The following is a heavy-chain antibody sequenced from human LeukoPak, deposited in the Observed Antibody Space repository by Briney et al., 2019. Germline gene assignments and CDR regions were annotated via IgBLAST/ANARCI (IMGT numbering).Heavy chain of an antibody. Sequence: GGSLRLSCAASGFAFDSFAMSWVRQAPGQGLAWVSAIGDSSSHTYYADSVKGRFTISRDNSKNTLYLQMNSLRAEDTAVYYCAKEVFRYXYHGLDVWGQGTTVTVSS. V-gene: IGHV3-23*01. D-gene: IGHD2-15*01. CDR3: AKEVFRYXYHGLDV. J-gene: IGHJ6*02. CDR1: GFAFDSFA. CDR2: IGDSSSHT.